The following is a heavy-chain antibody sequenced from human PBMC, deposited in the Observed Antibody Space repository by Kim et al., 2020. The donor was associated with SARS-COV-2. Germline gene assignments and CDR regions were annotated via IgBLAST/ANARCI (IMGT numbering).Heavy chain of an antibody. J-gene: IGHJ4*02. V-gene: IGHV5-10-1*01. CDR2: IDPSDSYT. CDR1: GYSFTSYW. CDR3: ARHRGYYNILTGDYFDY. Sequence: GESLKISCKGSGYSFTSYWITWVRQMPGKGLEWMGRIDPSDSYTNYSPSFQGHVTISVDKSISTAYLQWSSLKASDTAMYYCARHRGYYNILTGDYFDYWGQGTLVTVSS. D-gene: IGHD3-9*01.